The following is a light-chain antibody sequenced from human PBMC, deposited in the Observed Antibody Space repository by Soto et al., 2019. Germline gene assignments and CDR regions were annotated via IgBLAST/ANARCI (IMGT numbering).Light chain of an antibody. CDR3: QHYQSFWIT. V-gene: IGKV1-5*01. J-gene: IGKJ5*01. CDR2: DAS. Sequence: SQMIPAVAAPSATVGDRVTITCRASQSISRWLAWYQQKPGKAPKLLIYDASSLESGVPSRFSGSGSGTEFSLTISSLRTDDVATYCCQHYQSFWITSGDGTRLEIK. CDR1: QSISRW.